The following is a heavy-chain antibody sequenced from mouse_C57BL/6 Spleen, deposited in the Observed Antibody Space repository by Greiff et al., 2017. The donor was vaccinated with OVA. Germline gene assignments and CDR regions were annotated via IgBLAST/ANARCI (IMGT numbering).Heavy chain of an antibody. V-gene: IGHV14-4*01. D-gene: IGHD1-1*01. CDR3: TTRVSRYWYFDV. CDR1: GFNIKDYY. Sequence: EVQVVEPGAELVRPGASVKLSCTASGFNIKDYYMHWVKQRPEQGLEWIGWIDPENGDTDYAPKFQGKATITVDTSSNTAYLQLSSLTSEDTADYYGTTRVSRYWYFDVWGTGTTVTVSS. CDR2: IDPENGDT. J-gene: IGHJ1*03.